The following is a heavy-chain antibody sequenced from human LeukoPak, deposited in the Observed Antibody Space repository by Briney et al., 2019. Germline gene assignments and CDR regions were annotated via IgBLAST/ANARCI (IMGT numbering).Heavy chain of an antibody. J-gene: IGHJ3*02. CDR3: ARDKRDIGRYSSSYHDAFDI. Sequence: SSETLSLTCAVSGGSISSSNWWSWVRQPPGKGLEWIGEIFHSGSTNYNPSLKSRVTISVDKSKNQFSLKLNSVTAADTAVYYCARDKRDIGRYSSSYHDAFDIWGQGTMVTVSS. CDR1: GGSISSSNW. V-gene: IGHV4-4*02. CDR2: IFHSGST. D-gene: IGHD6-6*01.